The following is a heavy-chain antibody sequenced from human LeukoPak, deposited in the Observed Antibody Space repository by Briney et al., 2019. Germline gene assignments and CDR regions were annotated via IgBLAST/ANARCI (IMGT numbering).Heavy chain of an antibody. CDR1: GFTFSNHG. CDR3: AQDRAWIEFYF. J-gene: IGHJ4*02. Sequence: GGSLRLSCAASGFTFSNHGMNWARQAPGKGLEWVSGISPGGDTPYYADSVRGRFAISRDNSKNTMYLQMNSLRAEDTAVYYCAQDRAWIEFYFWGQGTLVTVSS. CDR2: ISPGGDTP. D-gene: IGHD5-12*01. V-gene: IGHV3-23*01.